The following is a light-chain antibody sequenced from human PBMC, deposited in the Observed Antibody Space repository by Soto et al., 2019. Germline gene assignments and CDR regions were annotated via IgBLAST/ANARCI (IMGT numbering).Light chain of an antibody. Sequence: DIQMTQSPSTLSASVGDRVTITCRASQSISTWLAWYQQKPGKAPKLLIYKASSLRNGAPSRFRGSGSGTEFTLTIYSLQPDDFASYYCQQYNGYPHTFGQGTKLEIK. V-gene: IGKV1-5*03. CDR2: KAS. J-gene: IGKJ2*01. CDR1: QSISTW. CDR3: QQYNGYPHT.